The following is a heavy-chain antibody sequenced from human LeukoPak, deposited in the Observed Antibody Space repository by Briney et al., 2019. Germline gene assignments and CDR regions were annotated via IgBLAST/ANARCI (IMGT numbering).Heavy chain of an antibody. J-gene: IGHJ5*02. D-gene: IGHD6-13*01. V-gene: IGHV1-69*01. CDR2: IIPILGTA. Sequence: GASVKVSCKPSGGTFSTYAISWVRQAPGQGLEWMGGIIPILGTAKYAKKFQGRVTITADEFTSTAHMELSSLRSEDTAVYYCARDDRTGSWSWFDPWGQGTLVIVSS. CDR1: GGTFSTYA. CDR3: ARDDRTGSWSWFDP.